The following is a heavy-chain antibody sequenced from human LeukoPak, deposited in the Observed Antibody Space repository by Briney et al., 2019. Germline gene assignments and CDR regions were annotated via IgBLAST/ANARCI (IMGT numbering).Heavy chain of an antibody. J-gene: IGHJ6*02. CDR2: LNQDGSEK. CDR3: ARRRGDV. CDR1: GFNFDDYG. Sequence: PGGSLRLSCAASGFNFDDYGMSWVRQAPGKGLEWVAILNQDGSEKYYVDSVKGRFTISRDNAENSLYLQMNSLRAEDTAIYYCARRRGDVWGQGTTVSVSS. V-gene: IGHV3-7*05.